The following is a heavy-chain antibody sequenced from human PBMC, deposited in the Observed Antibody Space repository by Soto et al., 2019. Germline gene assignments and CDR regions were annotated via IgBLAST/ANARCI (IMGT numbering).Heavy chain of an antibody. CDR3: ARGGDLVLPLDS. D-gene: IGHD2-8*01. CDR1: GYTFTSYG. V-gene: IGHV1-18*01. Sequence: GASAKVSRKASGYTFTSYGISWGRQAPGKGSAWMGWISAYNGNTKYAQKLQGRVTMTTDTSTSTAYMELRSLRSDGKPVYYCARGGDLVLPLDSWGQGTLVNVSS. CDR2: ISAYNGNT. J-gene: IGHJ5*01.